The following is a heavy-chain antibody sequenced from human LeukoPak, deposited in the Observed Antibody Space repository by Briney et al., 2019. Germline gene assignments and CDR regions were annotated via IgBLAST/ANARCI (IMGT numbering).Heavy chain of an antibody. J-gene: IGHJ3*02. CDR2: INPNSGGT. CDR3: ANIVVVPAATVDAFDI. D-gene: IGHD2-2*01. CDR1: GYTFTGYY. V-gene: IGHV1-2*02. Sequence: ASVKVSCKASGYTFTGYYMHWVRQAPGQGLEWMGWINPNSGGTSYAQKFQGRVTMTRDTSISTAYMELSRLRSDDTAVYYCANIVVVPAATVDAFDIWGQGTMVTVSS.